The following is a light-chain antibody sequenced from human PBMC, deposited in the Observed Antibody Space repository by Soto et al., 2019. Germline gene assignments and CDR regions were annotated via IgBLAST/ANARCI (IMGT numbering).Light chain of an antibody. CDR1: HSISSW. J-gene: IGKJ1*01. CDR3: QQYNSYSAWT. CDR2: HAS. V-gene: IGKV1-5*01. Sequence: DIQMTQSPSTLSASVGDRVTITCRASHSISSWLAWYQQKPGKAPKLLIYHASSLESGVPSRFSGSGSGTEFTLTISSLEPDDFATYYCQQYNSYSAWTFGQGTKVDI.